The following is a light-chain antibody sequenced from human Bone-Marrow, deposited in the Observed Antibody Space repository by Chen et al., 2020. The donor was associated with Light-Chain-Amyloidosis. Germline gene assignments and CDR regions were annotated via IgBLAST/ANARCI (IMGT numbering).Light chain of an antibody. CDR1: SGSIATNY. V-gene: IGLV6-57*01. Sequence: NFMLTPPHSVSESPRETVIISCTRSSGSIATNYVQWYRHPPGSSPTPVIYEDDQRPSGSPDRFPGSIDRSSNSASLTISGLKTEDEADYYCQSYQGSSQGVFGGGTKLTVL. CDR2: EDD. J-gene: IGLJ3*02. CDR3: QSYQGSSQGV.